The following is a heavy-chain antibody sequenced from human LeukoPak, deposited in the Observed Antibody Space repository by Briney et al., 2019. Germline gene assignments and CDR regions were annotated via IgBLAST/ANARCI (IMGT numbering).Heavy chain of an antibody. CDR1: GYTLSKLS. CDR2: FEPEDGET. CDR3: ARDSKYYYGMDV. J-gene: IGHJ6*02. Sequence: ASVKVSCKVSGYTLSKLSMHWVRQAPGKGLEWMGGFEPEDGETLYAQNFQGRLTMTEDTSTDTAYMELSSLRSEDTAVYYCARDSKYYYGMDVWGQGTTVTVSS. V-gene: IGHV1-24*01.